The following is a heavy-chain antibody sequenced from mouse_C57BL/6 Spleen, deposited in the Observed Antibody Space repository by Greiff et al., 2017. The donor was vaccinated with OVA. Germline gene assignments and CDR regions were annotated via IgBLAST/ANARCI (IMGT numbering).Heavy chain of an antibody. CDR2: INPNNGGT. Sequence: EVQLQQSGPELVKPGASVKISCKASGYTFTDYYMNWVKQSHGKSLEWIGAINPNNGGTSYNQKFKGKATLTVDKSSSTAYMELRSLTSEDSAVYYCARRNYYGSSPLAYWGQGTLVTVSA. CDR1: GYTFTDYY. CDR3: ARRNYYGSSPLAY. D-gene: IGHD1-1*01. J-gene: IGHJ3*01. V-gene: IGHV1-26*01.